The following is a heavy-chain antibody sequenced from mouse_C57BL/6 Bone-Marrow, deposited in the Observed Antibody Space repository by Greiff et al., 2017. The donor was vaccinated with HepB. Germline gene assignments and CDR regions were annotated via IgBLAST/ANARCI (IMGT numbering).Heavy chain of an antibody. CDR1: GFTFTDYY. CDR3: ARPYYGSSYAMDY. J-gene: IGHJ4*01. V-gene: IGHV7-3*01. Sequence: EVNLVESGGGLVQPGGSLSLSCAASGFTFTDYYMSWVRQPPGKALEWLGFIRNKANGYTTEYSASVKGRFTISRDNSQSILYLQMNALRAEDSATYYCARPYYGSSYAMDYWGQGTSVTVSS. D-gene: IGHD1-1*01. CDR2: IRNKANGYTT.